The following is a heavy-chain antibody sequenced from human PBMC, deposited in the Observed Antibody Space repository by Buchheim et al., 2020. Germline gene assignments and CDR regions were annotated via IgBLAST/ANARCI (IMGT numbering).Heavy chain of an antibody. D-gene: IGHD2-15*01. CDR3: ARGVHCSGADCYGKHYAMDV. V-gene: IGHV3-30-3*01. J-gene: IGHJ6*02. CDR1: GFTFSNYA. CDR2: VSYDGFNK. Sequence: QVQLVDSGGGVVQPGRSLSLSCTASGFTFSNYAMHWVRQAPGKGLEWVSIVSYDGFNKFYAGSVKGRFTISRDNSKNTLSLQMNSLRVEDTAVNYCARGVHCSGADCYGKHYAMDVWGQGTT.